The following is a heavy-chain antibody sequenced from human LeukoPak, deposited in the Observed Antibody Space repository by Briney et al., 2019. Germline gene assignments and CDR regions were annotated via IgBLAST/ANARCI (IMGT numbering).Heavy chain of an antibody. V-gene: IGHV3-53*01. CDR1: GFTVSSNY. CDR3: ATIFNYYDSSGPFDY. Sequence: GGSLRLSCAASGFTVSSNYMSWVRRAPGKGLELVSVIYSGGSTYYADSVKGRFTISRDNSKNTLYLQMNSLRAEDTAVYYCATIFNYYDSSGPFDYWGQGTLVTVSS. J-gene: IGHJ4*02. CDR2: IYSGGST. D-gene: IGHD3-22*01.